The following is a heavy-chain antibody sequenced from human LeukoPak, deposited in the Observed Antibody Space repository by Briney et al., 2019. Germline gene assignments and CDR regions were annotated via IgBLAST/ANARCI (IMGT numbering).Heavy chain of an antibody. J-gene: IGHJ3*02. CDR2: INPYSGGT. Sequence: ASVKVSCKASGYTFTGHYMHWVRQAPGQGLEWMGWINPYSGGTHYALIFQDRVTMTRDTSISTAYMELSRLRSDDTAVYYCARRIAGRLINDAFDIWGQGTMVTVSS. D-gene: IGHD6-6*01. CDR3: ARRIAGRLINDAFDI. V-gene: IGHV1-2*02. CDR1: GYTFTGHY.